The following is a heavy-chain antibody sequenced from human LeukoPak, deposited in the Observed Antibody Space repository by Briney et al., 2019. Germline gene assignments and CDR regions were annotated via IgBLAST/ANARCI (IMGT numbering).Heavy chain of an antibody. D-gene: IGHD2-2*02. J-gene: IGHJ4*02. CDR1: GFTFSSYW. CDR3: ARAPDIVVVPARYTEGYFDC. V-gene: IGHV3-74*01. Sequence: GGSLRLSCVASGFTFSSYWMHWVRQAPGKGLVWVSRINSDGSTTTYADSVRGRFTISRDNAKHTLYLQMNSLRAEDTAVYYCARAPDIVVVPARYTEGYFDCWGQGTLVTVSS. CDR2: INSDGSTT.